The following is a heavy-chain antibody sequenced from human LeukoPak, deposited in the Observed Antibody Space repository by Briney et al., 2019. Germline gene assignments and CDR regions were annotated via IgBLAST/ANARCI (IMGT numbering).Heavy chain of an antibody. Sequence: GGSLRLSCAASGFTFSSYAMHWVRQAPGKGLEWVANIKQDGSEKYYVESVKGRFTISRDNAKSSLYLQMNSLRAEDTSVYYCARDSGIVLPKPFDIWGQGTMVTVSS. V-gene: IGHV3-7*01. CDR3: ARDSGIVLPKPFDI. D-gene: IGHD2-8*01. J-gene: IGHJ3*02. CDR1: GFTFSSYA. CDR2: IKQDGSEK.